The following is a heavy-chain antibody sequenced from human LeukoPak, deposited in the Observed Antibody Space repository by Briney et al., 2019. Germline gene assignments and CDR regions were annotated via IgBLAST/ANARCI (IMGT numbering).Heavy chain of an antibody. J-gene: IGHJ3*02. D-gene: IGHD1-14*01. CDR1: TFTFSNYW. CDR2: IKQDGSGK. V-gene: IGHV3-7*03. Sequence: GGSLRLSCAASTFTFSNYWMSWVRQAPEKGLEWVANIKQDGSGKYYVDSVKGRFTISRDNAKTSLYLQMNSLRAEDTAVYYCARDVLAAGATGTFDIWGQGTMVTVSS. CDR3: ARDVLAAGATGTFDI.